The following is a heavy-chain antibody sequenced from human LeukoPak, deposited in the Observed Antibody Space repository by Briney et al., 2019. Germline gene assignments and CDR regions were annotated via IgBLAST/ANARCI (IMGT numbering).Heavy chain of an antibody. CDR3: ARDSSGGSCYDY. CDR2: ISSSSSYI. V-gene: IGHV3-21*01. Sequence: GGSLRLSCAASGFTFSNAWMNWVRQAPGKGLEWVSSISSSSSYIYYADSVKGRFIISRDNAKNSLYLQMNSLRAEDTAVYYCARDSSGGSCYDYWGQGTLVTVSS. D-gene: IGHD2-15*01. CDR1: GFTFSNAW. J-gene: IGHJ4*02.